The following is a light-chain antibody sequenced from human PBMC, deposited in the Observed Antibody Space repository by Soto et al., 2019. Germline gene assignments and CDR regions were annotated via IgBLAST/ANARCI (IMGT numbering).Light chain of an antibody. CDR3: QKFNTAPHT. Sequence: DIQMTQSPSSLSASVGDRVTITCRASQDISVYLAWYQQKPGKVPKLLIYRTSTLQSGVPSRFRGSGSGTDFTLTISILQPEHVATYYCQKFNTAPHTFGQGTLLEMK. CDR1: QDISVY. J-gene: IGKJ5*01. V-gene: IGKV1-27*01. CDR2: RTS.